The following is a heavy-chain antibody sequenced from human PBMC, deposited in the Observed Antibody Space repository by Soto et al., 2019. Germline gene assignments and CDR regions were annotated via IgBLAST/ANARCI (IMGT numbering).Heavy chain of an antibody. D-gene: IGHD3-3*01. CDR3: ARFFSLDAFDI. CDR2: IIPILGIA. J-gene: IGHJ3*02. V-gene: IGHV1-69*02. CDR1: GGTFSSYT. Sequence: SVKVSCKASGGTFSSYTISWVRQAPGQGLEWMGRIIPILGIANYAQKFQGRVTITADKSTSTAYMELSSLRSEDTAGYYCARFFSLDAFDIWGQGTMVTVSS.